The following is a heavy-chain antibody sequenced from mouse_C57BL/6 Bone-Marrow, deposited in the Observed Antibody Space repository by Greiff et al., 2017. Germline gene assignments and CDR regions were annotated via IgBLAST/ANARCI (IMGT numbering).Heavy chain of an antibody. CDR3: AKGIYYYGSSYGYWYFDV. CDR2: IWRGGST. Sequence: VKVEESGPGLVQPSQCLSITCTVSGFSLTSYGVHWVRQSPGKGLEWLGVIWRGGSTDYNAAFMSRLSITKGNSKSHVFFKMNSLQADDTAIYYCAKGIYYYGSSYGYWYFDVWGTGTTVTVSS. CDR1: GFSLTSYG. D-gene: IGHD1-1*01. V-gene: IGHV2-5*01. J-gene: IGHJ1*03.